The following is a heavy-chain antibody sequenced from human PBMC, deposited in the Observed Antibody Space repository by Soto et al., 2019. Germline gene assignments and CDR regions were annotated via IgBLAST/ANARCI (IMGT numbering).Heavy chain of an antibody. Sequence: GASVQVSCKASGFTFTSSAVQWVRQARGQRLEWIGWIVVGSGNTNYAQKFQERVTITRDMSTSTAYMELSSLRSEDTAVYYCAADSPGGFGEGDAFDIWGQGTMVTVSS. J-gene: IGHJ3*02. V-gene: IGHV1-58*01. CDR3: AADSPGGFGEGDAFDI. CDR1: GFTFTSSA. CDR2: IVVGSGNT. D-gene: IGHD3-10*01.